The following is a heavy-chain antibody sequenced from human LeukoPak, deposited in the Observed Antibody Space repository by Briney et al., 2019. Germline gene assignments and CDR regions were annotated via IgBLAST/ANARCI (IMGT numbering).Heavy chain of an antibody. CDR2: ISSSGAGI. CDR3: ATEVYGPGSYYYYGMDV. D-gene: IGHD3-10*01. J-gene: IGHJ6*02. V-gene: IGHV3-48*03. Sequence: GGSLRLSCAASGFTFSSYEMNWVRQAPGKGLEWVSYISSSGAGIYSADSVKGRFTISRENARNSLYLQMNSLRAEDTAVYYCATEVYGPGSYYYYGMDVWGQGTTVTVSS. CDR1: GFTFSSYE.